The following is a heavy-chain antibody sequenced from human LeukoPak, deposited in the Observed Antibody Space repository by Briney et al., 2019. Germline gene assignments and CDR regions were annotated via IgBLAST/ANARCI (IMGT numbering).Heavy chain of an antibody. CDR1: GGSISSSSYY. D-gene: IGHD3-9*01. V-gene: IGHV4-39*07. CDR2: IYYSGST. J-gene: IGHJ4*02. Sequence: SETLSLTCTVSGGSISSSSYYWGWIRQPPGKGLEWIGSIYYSGSTYYNPSLKSRVTISVDTSKNQFSLKLSSVTAADTAAYYCARGSLRYFDWLSHPRDYWGQGTLVTVSS. CDR3: ARGSLRYFDWLSHPRDY.